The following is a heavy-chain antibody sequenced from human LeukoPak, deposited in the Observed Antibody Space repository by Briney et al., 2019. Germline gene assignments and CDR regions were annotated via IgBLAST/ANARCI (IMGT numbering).Heavy chain of an antibody. J-gene: IGHJ4*02. D-gene: IGHD4-17*01. Sequence: EPSETLSLTCAVSGVSISSYYWSWIRQPPGKGLEWIGYIYYSGSTNYTPSLKSRVNISVDTSKNQFSLKLSSVPAADTAVYYRARGLGDSGDLTGFDYWGQGTLVTVSS. V-gene: IGHV4-59*01. CDR2: IYYSGST. CDR1: GVSISSYY. CDR3: ARGLGDSGDLTGFDY.